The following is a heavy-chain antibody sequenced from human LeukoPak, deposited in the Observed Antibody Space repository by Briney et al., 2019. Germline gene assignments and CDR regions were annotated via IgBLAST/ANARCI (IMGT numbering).Heavy chain of an antibody. CDR3: ARVAVTTSIWFDP. Sequence: SETLSLTCAVSGGSISSGGYSWSWIRQPPGKGLEWIGYIYYSGSTYYNPSLKSRVTISVDTSKNQFSLKLSSVTAADTAVYYCARVAVTTSIWFDPWGQGTLVTVSS. J-gene: IGHJ5*02. D-gene: IGHD4-17*01. V-gene: IGHV4-30-4*07. CDR1: GGSISSGGYS. CDR2: IYYSGST.